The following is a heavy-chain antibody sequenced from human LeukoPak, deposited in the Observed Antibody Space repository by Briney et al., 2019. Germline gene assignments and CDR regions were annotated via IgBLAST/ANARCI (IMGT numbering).Heavy chain of an antibody. CDR3: ARGRFRRSSRYYDSSGYYQY. CDR2: MNPNSGNT. D-gene: IGHD3-22*01. V-gene: IGHV1-8*03. Sequence: ASVKVSCKASGYTFTSYDINWVRQATGQGLEWMGWMNPNSGNTGYAQKFQGRVTITRNTSISTAYMELSSLRSEDTAVYYCARGRFRRSSRYYDSSGYYQYWGQGTLVTVSS. J-gene: IGHJ4*02. CDR1: GYTFTSYD.